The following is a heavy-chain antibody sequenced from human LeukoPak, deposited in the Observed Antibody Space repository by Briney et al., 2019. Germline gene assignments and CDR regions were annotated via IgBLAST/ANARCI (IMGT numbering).Heavy chain of an antibody. D-gene: IGHD3-10*01. CDR2: ISGSGGST. V-gene: IGHV3-23*01. CDR3: AKTTEKALWFGELNYYFYY. J-gene: IGHJ4*02. CDR1: GFTFSMYA. Sequence: GGSLRLSWAASGFTFSMYAMSWVRQAPGKGLEWVSAISGSGGSTYYADSVKGRFTISRDNSKNPLYLQINSLRAEDTAVYYCAKTTEKALWFGELNYYFYYWGQGTLVTVSS.